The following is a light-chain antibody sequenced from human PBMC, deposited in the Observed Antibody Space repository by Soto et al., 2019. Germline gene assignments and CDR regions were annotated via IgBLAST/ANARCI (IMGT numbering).Light chain of an antibody. CDR3: PQRSNWPGT. CDR2: DAS. Sequence: EIVLTQSPATLSLSPGERATLSCRASQSVSSYLAWYQQKPGQAPRLLIYDASNRATGIPARFSGSGSGTDFTLTISSLEPEDFAVYYCPQRSNWPGTFGGGTKVEIK. V-gene: IGKV3-11*01. CDR1: QSVSSY. J-gene: IGKJ4*01.